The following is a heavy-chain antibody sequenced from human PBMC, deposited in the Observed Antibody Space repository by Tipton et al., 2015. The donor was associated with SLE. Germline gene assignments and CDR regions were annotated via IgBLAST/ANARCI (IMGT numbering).Heavy chain of an antibody. CDR3: ARLADGNRNWFDP. J-gene: IGHJ5*02. Sequence: TLSLTCTVSGGSISSISYYWAWIRQPPGKGLEWIGHLFHIGSAYYNPSLKSRVTISIDTSTNQFSLKVKSVTAADTAVYYCARLADGNRNWFDPWGQGTLVTVSS. D-gene: IGHD6-13*01. CDR1: GGSISSISYY. CDR2: LFHIGSA. V-gene: IGHV4-39*07.